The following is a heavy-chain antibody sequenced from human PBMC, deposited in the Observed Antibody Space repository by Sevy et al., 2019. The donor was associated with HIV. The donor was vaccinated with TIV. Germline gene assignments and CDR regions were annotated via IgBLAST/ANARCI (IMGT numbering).Heavy chain of an antibody. Sequence: GGSLRLSCAASGFTFSNYAMXWVRXAPGKGLEWXXAXSGGDRSTYYADSVKGRFTISRDNSKNTLYLHMNSLRAEDTARYYCAKDRVFIXGXAMDXWGQGTTVTVSS. CDR2: XSGGDRST. J-gene: IGHJ6*02. CDR3: AKDRVFIXGXAMDX. D-gene: IGHD2-8*01. V-gene: IGHV3-23*01. CDR1: GFTFSNYA.